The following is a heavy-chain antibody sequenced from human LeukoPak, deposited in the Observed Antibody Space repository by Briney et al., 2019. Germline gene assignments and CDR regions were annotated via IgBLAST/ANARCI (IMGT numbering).Heavy chain of an antibody. CDR1: GGSISSYY. D-gene: IGHD5-24*01. CDR3: ARRGDGYNQDY. V-gene: IGHV4-59*08. Sequence: KASETLSLTCTVSGGSISSYYWSWIRQPPGKGLEWIGYIYYSGSTNYNPSLKSRVTISVDTSKNQFSLKLSSVTAADTAVYYCARRGDGYNQDYWGQGTLVTVSS. J-gene: IGHJ4*02. CDR2: IYYSGST.